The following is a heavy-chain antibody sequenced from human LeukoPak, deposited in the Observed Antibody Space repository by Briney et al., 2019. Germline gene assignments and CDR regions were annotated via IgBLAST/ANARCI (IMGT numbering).Heavy chain of an antibody. V-gene: IGHV1-2*02. CDR3: ARGGPDDFWSGYLIDY. CDR2: INPNSGGT. J-gene: IGHJ4*02. CDR1: GYTFTGYY. Sequence: GASVKVSCKASGYTFTGYYMHWVRQAPGQGLEWMGWINPNSGGTNYAQKFQGRVTMTRDTSIITAYMELSRLRSDDTAVYYCARGGPDDFWSGYLIDYWGQGTLVTVSS. D-gene: IGHD3-3*01.